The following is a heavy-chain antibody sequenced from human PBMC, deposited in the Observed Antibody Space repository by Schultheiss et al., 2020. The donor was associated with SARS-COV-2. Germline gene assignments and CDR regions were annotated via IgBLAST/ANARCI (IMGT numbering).Heavy chain of an antibody. Sequence: SETLSLTCAVSGYSISSGYYWGWIRQPPGKGLEWIGSIYHSGSTYYNPSLKSRVTISVDTSKNQFSLKLSSVTAADTAVYYCARGDGSWEPNYYYYYMDVWGKGTTVTVSS. J-gene: IGHJ6*03. D-gene: IGHD3-10*01. V-gene: IGHV4-38-2*01. CDR2: IYHSGST. CDR1: GYSISSGYY. CDR3: ARGDGSWEPNYYYYYMDV.